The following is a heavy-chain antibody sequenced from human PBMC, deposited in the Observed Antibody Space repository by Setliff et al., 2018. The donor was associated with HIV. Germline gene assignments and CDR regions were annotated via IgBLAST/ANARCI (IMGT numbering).Heavy chain of an antibody. CDR1: GFTFSSYG. V-gene: IGHV3-33*01. Sequence: GESLKISCAASGFTFSSYGMHWVRQAPGKGLEWVAVIWYDGSNKYYADSVKGRFTISRDNSKNTLYLQMNSLRAEDTAVYYCATYEVTPDAFDIWGQGTMVTVSS. J-gene: IGHJ3*02. CDR2: IWYDGSNK. D-gene: IGHD2-21*02. CDR3: ATYEVTPDAFDI.